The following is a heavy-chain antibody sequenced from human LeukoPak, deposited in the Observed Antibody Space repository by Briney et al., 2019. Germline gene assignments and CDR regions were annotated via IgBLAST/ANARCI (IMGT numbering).Heavy chain of an antibody. V-gene: IGHV3-21*01. CDR3: ARLAAAGLFDY. Sequence: PGGSLRLSCAASGFTFDDYGMSWVRQAPGKGLEWVSSISSSSSYIYYADSVKGRFTISRDNAKNSLYLQMNSLRAEDTAVYYCARLAAAGLFDYWGQGTLVTVSS. CDR1: GFTFDDYG. J-gene: IGHJ4*02. D-gene: IGHD6-13*01. CDR2: ISSSSSYI.